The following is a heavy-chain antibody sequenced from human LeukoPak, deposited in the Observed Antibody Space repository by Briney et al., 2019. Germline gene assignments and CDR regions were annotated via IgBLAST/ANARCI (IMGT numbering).Heavy chain of an antibody. D-gene: IGHD6-13*01. Sequence: SETLSLTCTVSGGSISTYYWSWIRQPPGKGLEWIGEINHSGSTNYNPSLKSRVTISVDTSKNQFSLKLSSVTAADTAVYYCARRPSLRRSSSWYVDYWGQGTLVTVSS. CDR3: ARRPSLRRSSSWYVDY. CDR2: INHSGST. V-gene: IGHV4-34*01. J-gene: IGHJ4*02. CDR1: GGSISTYY.